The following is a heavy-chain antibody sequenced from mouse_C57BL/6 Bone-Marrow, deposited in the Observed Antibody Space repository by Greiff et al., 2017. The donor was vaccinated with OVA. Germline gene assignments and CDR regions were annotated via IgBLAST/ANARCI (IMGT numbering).Heavy chain of an antibody. CDR3: ARLGDSNYGPPWFAY. J-gene: IGHJ3*01. V-gene: IGHV1-63*01. D-gene: IGHD2-5*01. CDR1: GYTFTNYW. CDR2: IYPGGGYT. Sequence: QVQLQQSGAELVRPGTSVKMSCKASGYTFTNYWIGWAKPRPGHGLEWVGDIYPGGGYTTYNEKFKGKATLTADKSSSTAYMQCSSLTSDDSSIYYGARLGDSNYGPPWFAYWGQGTLVTVSA.